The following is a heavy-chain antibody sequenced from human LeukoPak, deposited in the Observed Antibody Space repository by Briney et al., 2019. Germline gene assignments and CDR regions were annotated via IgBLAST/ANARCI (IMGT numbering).Heavy chain of an antibody. D-gene: IGHD6-19*01. CDR3: ARIAVAGIKRSYYYYYYGMDV. Sequence: SETLSLTCTVSGGSISSYYWSWIRQPPGKGLEWIGEINHSGSTNYNPSLKSRVTISVDTSKNQFSLKLSSVTAADTAVYYCARIAVAGIKRSYYYYYYGMDVWGQGTTVTVSS. CDR1: GGSISSYY. CDR2: INHSGST. J-gene: IGHJ6*02. V-gene: IGHV4-34*01.